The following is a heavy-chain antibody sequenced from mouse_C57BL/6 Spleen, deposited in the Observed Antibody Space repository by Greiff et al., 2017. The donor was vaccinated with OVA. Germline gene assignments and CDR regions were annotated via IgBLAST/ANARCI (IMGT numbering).Heavy chain of an antibody. CDR3: AREGGDY. CDR2: IYPGDGDT. V-gene: IGHV1-82*01. D-gene: IGHD1-1*02. J-gene: IGHJ2*01. CDR1: GYAFSSSW. Sequence: QVQLQQSGPELVKPGASVKISCKASGYAFSSSWMNWVKQRPGKGLEWIGRIYPGDGDTNYNGKFKGKATLTADKSSSTAYMQLSSLTSEDSAVCVCAREGGDYWGQGTTLTVSS.